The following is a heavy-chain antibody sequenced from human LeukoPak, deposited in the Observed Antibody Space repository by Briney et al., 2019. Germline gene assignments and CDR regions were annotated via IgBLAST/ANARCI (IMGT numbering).Heavy chain of an antibody. Sequence: GRSLRLSCAASGFTFSSYWMHWVRQAPGEGLVWVSRINSDGSSTSYADSVKGRFTISRDNAKNTLYLQMNSLRAEDRAVYYCAREMSGYSPFDYWGQGTLVTVSS. CDR3: AREMSGYSPFDY. CDR1: GFTFSSYW. CDR2: INSDGSST. V-gene: IGHV3-74*01. D-gene: IGHD5-18*01. J-gene: IGHJ4*02.